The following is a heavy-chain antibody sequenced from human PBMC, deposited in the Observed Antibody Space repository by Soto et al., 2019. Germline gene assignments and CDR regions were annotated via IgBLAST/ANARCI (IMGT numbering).Heavy chain of an antibody. V-gene: IGHV4-59*01. CDR1: GVSISSDS. CDR2: IYYSGST. CDR3: ARGPDGGNFDY. D-gene: IGHD2-15*01. Sequence: SETLSLTCTVSGVSISSDSWNWIRQPPGKGLEWIGYIYYSGSTNYTPSLKSRVPISLDTSMAQFSLKLSSVTAADTAVYYCARGPDGGNFDYWGQGTLVTVSS. J-gene: IGHJ4*02.